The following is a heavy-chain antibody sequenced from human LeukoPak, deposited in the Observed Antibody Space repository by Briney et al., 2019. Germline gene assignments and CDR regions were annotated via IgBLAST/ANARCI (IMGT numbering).Heavy chain of an antibody. D-gene: IGHD3-10*01. CDR2: ISYDGSNK. CDR3: EKDRTGSGSYFY. CDR1: GFTFSSYG. Sequence: GGSLRLSCAASGFTFSSYGMHWVRQAPGKGLEWVAVISYDGSNKYYADSVKGRFTISRDNSKNTLYLQMNSLRAEDTAVYYCEKDRTGSGSYFYWDQGTLVTVSS. J-gene: IGHJ4*02. V-gene: IGHV3-30*18.